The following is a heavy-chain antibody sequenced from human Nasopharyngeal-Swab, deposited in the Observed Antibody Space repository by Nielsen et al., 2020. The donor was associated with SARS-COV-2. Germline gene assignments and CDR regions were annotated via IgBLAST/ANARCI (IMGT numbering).Heavy chain of an antibody. J-gene: IGHJ6*03. CDR3: AKDEAYYDFWSGYYAYYYMDV. CDR2: ISYDGSNK. V-gene: IGHV3-30*18. Sequence: GESLKISCAASGFTFSSYGMHWVRQAPGKGLEWVAVISYDGSNKYYADSVKGRFTISRDNSKNTLYLQMNSLRAEDTAVYYCAKDEAYYDFWSGYYAYYYMDVWGKGTTVTVSS. D-gene: IGHD3-3*01. CDR1: GFTFSSYG.